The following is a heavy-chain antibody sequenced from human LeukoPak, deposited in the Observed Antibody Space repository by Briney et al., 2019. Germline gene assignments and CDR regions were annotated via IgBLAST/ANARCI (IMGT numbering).Heavy chain of an antibody. CDR3: ASDPESRQGNDAFDI. J-gene: IGHJ3*02. CDR1: GFTFSSYE. V-gene: IGHV3-48*03. D-gene: IGHD1-14*01. Sequence: GGSLRLSCAASGFTFSSYEMNWVRQAPGKGLEWVSYISSGGSTIYYADSVKGRFTISRDNAKNSLYLQMNSLRAEDTAVYYCASDPESRQGNDAFDIWGQGTMVTVSS. CDR2: ISSGGSTI.